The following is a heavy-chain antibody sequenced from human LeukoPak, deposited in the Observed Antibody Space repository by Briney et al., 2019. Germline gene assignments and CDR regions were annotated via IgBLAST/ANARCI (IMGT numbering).Heavy chain of an antibody. CDR1: GGSISSYY. CDR2: IYYSGST. Sequence: SETLSLTCTVSGGSISSYYWSWIRQPPGKGLEWIGYIYYSGSTNYNPSLKSRVTISVDTSKNQFSLKLSSVTAADTAVYYCARGNSPKKYGSGSPRYGMDVWGQGTPVTVSS. J-gene: IGHJ6*02. D-gene: IGHD3-10*01. V-gene: IGHV4-59*08. CDR3: ARGNSPKKYGSGSPRYGMDV.